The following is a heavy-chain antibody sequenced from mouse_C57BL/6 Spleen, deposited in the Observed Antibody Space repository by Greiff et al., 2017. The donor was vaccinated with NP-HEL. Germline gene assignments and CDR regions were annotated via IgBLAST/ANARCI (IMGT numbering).Heavy chain of an antibody. CDR1: GYAFSSSW. J-gene: IGHJ1*03. CDR2: IYPGDGDT. CDR3: ARTRGGYFDV. Sequence: QVQLKESGPELVKPGASVKISCKASGYAFSSSWMNWVKQRPGKGLGWIGRIYPGDGDTNYNGKFKGKATLTADKSSSTAYMQLSSLTSEDSAVYFCARTRGGYFDVWGTGTTVTVSS. V-gene: IGHV1-82*01.